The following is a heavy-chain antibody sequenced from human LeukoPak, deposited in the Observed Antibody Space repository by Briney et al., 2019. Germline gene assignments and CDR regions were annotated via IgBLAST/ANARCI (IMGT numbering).Heavy chain of an antibody. CDR3: ANRCIVIRAVIIIGFHKEAYYFDY. Sequence: GGSLTLSCLVSGITLSYLGMSWVRPAPGKALEGGSGLSERGRSTNYADSVKGRFIMSRDTSKNKVYLQIHSLSVEDAAVYFSANRCIVIRAVIIIGFHKEAYYFDYCGQESLGTVSS. D-gene: IGHD3-10*01. CDR2: LSERGRST. V-gene: IGHV3-23*01. J-gene: IGHJ4*02. CDR1: GITLSYLG.